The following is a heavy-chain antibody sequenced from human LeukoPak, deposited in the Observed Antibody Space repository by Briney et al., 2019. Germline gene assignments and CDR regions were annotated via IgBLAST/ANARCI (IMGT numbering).Heavy chain of an antibody. J-gene: IGHJ4*02. D-gene: IGHD6-19*01. CDR2: ISSSGGST. Sequence: GGSLRLSCAASGFTFSSHAMSWVRQAPGKGLEWVSAISSSGGSTYYADSVKGRFTISRDKSKNTLYLQMNSLRAEDTAVYYCAKGLAVAGHFDYWGQGTLVTVSS. CDR1: GFTFSSHA. CDR3: AKGLAVAGHFDY. V-gene: IGHV3-23*01.